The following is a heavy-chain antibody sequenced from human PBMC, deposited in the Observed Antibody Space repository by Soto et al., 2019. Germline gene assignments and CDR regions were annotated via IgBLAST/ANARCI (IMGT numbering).Heavy chain of an antibody. J-gene: IGHJ5*02. CDR1: GYTFTSYG. V-gene: IGHV1-18*01. D-gene: IGHD3-22*01. Sequence: QVQLVQSGVEVKKPGASVKVSCKASGYTFTSYGISWVRQAPGQGLEWMAWISAYNGNTKYAQKVQGRVTMTTDTSTSTAYMELRSLRFDDTAVYHCARVPNDRMGWFDPWGQGTLVTVS. CDR2: ISAYNGNT. CDR3: ARVPNDRMGWFDP.